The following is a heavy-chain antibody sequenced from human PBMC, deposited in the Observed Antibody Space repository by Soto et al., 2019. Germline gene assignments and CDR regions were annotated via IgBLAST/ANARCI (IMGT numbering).Heavy chain of an antibody. V-gene: IGHV4-30-4*02. D-gene: IGHD3-16*01. Sequence: TSETLSLTCTVSGGSISSGYYYWSWIRQPPGKGLEWIGYIYYSGSTYYNPSLKSRVTISVDTSKNQFSLYLRSVTAADTAVYYCARDRGPHSYADYWGQGTLVTVSS. CDR1: GGSISSGYYY. CDR3: ARDRGPHSYADY. CDR2: IYYSGST. J-gene: IGHJ4*02.